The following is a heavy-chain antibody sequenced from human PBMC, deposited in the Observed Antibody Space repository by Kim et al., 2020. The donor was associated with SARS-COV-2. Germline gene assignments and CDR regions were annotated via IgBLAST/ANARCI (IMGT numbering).Heavy chain of an antibody. CDR1: GGTFSSYA. D-gene: IGHD1-26*01. CDR2: IIPIFGTA. J-gene: IGHJ4*02. Sequence: SVKVSCKASGGTFSSYASSWVRQAPGQGLEGMGGIIPIFGTANYAQKFQGRVTITADESTSTAYMELSSLRSEDTAVYYCARGIAVGATTGLDYWGQGTLVTVSS. V-gene: IGHV1-69*13. CDR3: ARGIAVGATTGLDY.